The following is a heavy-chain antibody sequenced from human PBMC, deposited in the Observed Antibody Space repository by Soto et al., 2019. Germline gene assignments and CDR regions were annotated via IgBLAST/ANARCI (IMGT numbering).Heavy chain of an antibody. D-gene: IGHD3-22*01. CDR2: IIPIFGTA. CDR1: GYTFTSYG. Sequence: GASVKVSCKASGYTFTSYGISWVRQAPGQGLEWMGGIIPIFGTADYAQKFQGRVTITADESTSTAYMDLSSLRSEDTAVYYCATPSLTTMKYYYDSSGYYYYYWGQGTLVTVSS. CDR3: ATPSLTTMKYYYDSSGYYYYY. J-gene: IGHJ4*02. V-gene: IGHV1-69*13.